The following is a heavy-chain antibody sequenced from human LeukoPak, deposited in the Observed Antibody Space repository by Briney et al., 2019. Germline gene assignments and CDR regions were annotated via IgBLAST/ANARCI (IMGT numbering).Heavy chain of an antibody. V-gene: IGHV1-69*13. J-gene: IGHJ4*02. CDR2: IIPIFGTA. CDR3: ARVPSDKTRYYYDSSGYYFDY. CDR1: GDTFSSYA. Sequence: SVKVSFKSSGDTFSSYAISWVRQAPGQGLEWMGGIIPIFGTANYAQKFQGRVTITADESTSTAYMELSSPRSEDTAVYYCARVPSDKTRYYYDSSGYYFDYWGQGTLVTVSS. D-gene: IGHD3-22*01.